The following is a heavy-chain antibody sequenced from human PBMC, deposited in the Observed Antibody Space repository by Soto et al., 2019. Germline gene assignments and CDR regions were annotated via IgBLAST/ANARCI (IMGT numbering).Heavy chain of an antibody. CDR3: AKVNSYYYYMDV. J-gene: IGHJ6*03. Sequence: GGSLRLSCAASGFTFDDYAMHWVRQAPGKGLEWVSGISWNSGSIGYADSVKGRFTISRDNAKNSLYLQMNSLRAEDTALYYCAKVNSYYYYMDVWGKGTTVTSP. CDR2: ISWNSGSI. CDR1: GFTFDDYA. V-gene: IGHV3-9*01.